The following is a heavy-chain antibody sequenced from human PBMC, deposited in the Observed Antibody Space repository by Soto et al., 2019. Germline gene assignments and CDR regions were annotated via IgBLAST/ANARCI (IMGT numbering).Heavy chain of an antibody. D-gene: IGHD6-13*01. Sequence: PVGSLRLSCAASGFSSYSMNWDRQAPGKGLEWVAAISGSCTYRYSADSVKGRVTISRDNSKNTLYLQMNSLRAEDTAVYYCARDTSASSSWRIDYWGQGTLVTVSS. J-gene: IGHJ4*02. CDR1: GFSSYS. CDR3: ARDTSASSSWRIDY. V-gene: IGHV3-21*01. CDR2: ISGSCTYR.